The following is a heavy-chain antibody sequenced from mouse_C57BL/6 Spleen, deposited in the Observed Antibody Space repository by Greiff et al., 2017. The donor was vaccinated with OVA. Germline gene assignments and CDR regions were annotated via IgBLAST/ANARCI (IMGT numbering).Heavy chain of an antibody. V-gene: IGHV5-4*01. Sequence: EVQVVESGGGLVKPGGSLKLSCAASGFTFSSYAMSWVRQTPEKRLEWVATISDGGSYTYYPDNVKGRFTISRDNAKNNLYLQMSHLKSEDTAMYYCARELDSSGYLYYWGQGTTLTVSS. D-gene: IGHD3-2*02. CDR3: ARELDSSGYLYY. CDR1: GFTFSSYA. J-gene: IGHJ2*01. CDR2: ISDGGSYT.